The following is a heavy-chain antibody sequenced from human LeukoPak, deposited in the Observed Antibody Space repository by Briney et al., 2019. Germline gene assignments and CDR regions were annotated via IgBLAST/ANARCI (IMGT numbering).Heavy chain of an antibody. CDR2: TVLGSGDT. V-gene: IGHV1-58*02. D-gene: IGHD6-13*01. J-gene: IGHJ4*02. CDR3: AAGFSNHGYIY. Sequence: SVKVSCKASGLTFRTSATQWVRQTRGQGLEWIGWTVLGSGDTNYAQSLKERVTITRDMSTSTAYMELSSLRSEDTAMYYCAAGFSNHGYIYWGQGTLVTVSS. CDR1: GLTFRTSA.